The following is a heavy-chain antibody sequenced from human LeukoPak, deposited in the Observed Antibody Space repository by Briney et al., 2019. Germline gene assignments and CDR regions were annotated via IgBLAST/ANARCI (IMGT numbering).Heavy chain of an antibody. Sequence: EAPVKVCCKASGYTFTGYYMHWVRQAPGQGLEWMGRINPNSGGTNYAQKFQGRVTMTRDTSISTAYMELSRLRSDDTAVYYCARDRRSYPFDYWGQGTLVTVSS. CDR1: GYTFTGYY. CDR3: ARDRRSYPFDY. J-gene: IGHJ4*02. D-gene: IGHD1-26*01. V-gene: IGHV1-2*06. CDR2: INPNSGGT.